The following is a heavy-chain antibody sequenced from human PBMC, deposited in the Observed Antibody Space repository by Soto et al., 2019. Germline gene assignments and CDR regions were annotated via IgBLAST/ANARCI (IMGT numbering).Heavy chain of an antibody. CDR1: GFTFTGHY. V-gene: IGHV1-2*02. Sequence: QVQLEQSGAEVKKPGASVKVSCKASGFTFTGHYIHWVRQAPGQGLEWMGWINPNSGGTSYAQKFQGRVTMTRDTSITPAYMELSRLSSDETAVYYCAIGSVVVMGAATGGLIYWGQGALVTVSS. CDR2: INPNSGGT. J-gene: IGHJ4*02. D-gene: IGHD2-21*01. CDR3: AIGSVVVMGAATGGLIY.